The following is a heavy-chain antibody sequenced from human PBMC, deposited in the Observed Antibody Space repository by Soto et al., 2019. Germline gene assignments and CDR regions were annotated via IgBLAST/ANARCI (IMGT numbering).Heavy chain of an antibody. Sequence: ASVKVSCKASGYTFTSYAMHWVRQAPGQRLEWMGWINAGNGNTKYSQKFQGRVTITRDTSASTAYMELSSLRSEDTAVYYCARDFEYSYGTGLSGDYWGQGTLVTVSS. V-gene: IGHV1-3*01. CDR2: INAGNGNT. CDR1: GYTFTSYA. D-gene: IGHD5-18*01. J-gene: IGHJ4*02. CDR3: ARDFEYSYGTGLSGDY.